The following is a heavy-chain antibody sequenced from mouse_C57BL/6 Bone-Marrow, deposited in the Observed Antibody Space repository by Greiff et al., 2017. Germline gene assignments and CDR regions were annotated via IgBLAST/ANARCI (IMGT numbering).Heavy chain of an antibody. V-gene: IGHV10-3*01. CDR2: IRSKSSNYAT. Sequence: GGGLVQPKGSLKLSCAASGFTFNTYAMHWVRQAPGKGLEWVARIRSKSSNYATYYADSVKDRFTISRDDSQSMLYLQMNNLKTEDTAMYYCVRDQRYYGSSRYWYCDVWGTGTTVTVSS. J-gene: IGHJ1*03. CDR1: GFTFNTYA. CDR3: VRDQRYYGSSRYWYCDV. D-gene: IGHD1-1*01.